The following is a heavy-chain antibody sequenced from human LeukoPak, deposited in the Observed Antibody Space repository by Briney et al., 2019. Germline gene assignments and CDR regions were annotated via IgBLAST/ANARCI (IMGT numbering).Heavy chain of an antibody. CDR2: IYTSGST. V-gene: IGHV4-4*07. Sequence: SETLSLTCTVSGGSISSYYWSWIRQPAGKGLEWIGRIYTSGSTNYNPSLKSRVTMSVDTSKNQFSLKLSSVTAADTAVYYCARGGAIPVYYYGMDVWGQGTTVTVSS. D-gene: IGHD1-26*01. CDR3: ARGGAIPVYYYGMDV. J-gene: IGHJ6*02. CDR1: GGSISSYY.